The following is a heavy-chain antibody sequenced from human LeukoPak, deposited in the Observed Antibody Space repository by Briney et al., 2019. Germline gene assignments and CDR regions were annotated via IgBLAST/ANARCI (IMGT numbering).Heavy chain of an antibody. Sequence: GGSLRLSCAASGFTFSSYWMSWVRQAPGKGLEWVANIKQDGSEKYYVDSVKGRFTISRDNAKNSLYLQMNSLRAEDTAVYYCARDRPKWSLGAFDIWGQGTMVTVSS. D-gene: IGHD2-15*01. CDR2: IKQDGSEK. CDR3: ARDRPKWSLGAFDI. J-gene: IGHJ3*02. CDR1: GFTFSSYW. V-gene: IGHV3-7*01.